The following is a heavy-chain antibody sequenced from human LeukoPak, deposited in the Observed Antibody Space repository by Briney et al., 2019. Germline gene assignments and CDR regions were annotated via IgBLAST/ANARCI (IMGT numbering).Heavy chain of an antibody. CDR2: INPSGGST. Sequence: ASVKVSCKASGYTFTSYYMHWVRQAPGQGLEWMGIINPSGGSTSYAQKFQGRVTMTRDMSTSTVYMELSSLGSEDTAVYYCARDNGLERRSYYFDSWGPGTLVTVSS. J-gene: IGHJ4*02. CDR1: GYTFTSYY. D-gene: IGHD1-1*01. V-gene: IGHV1-46*01. CDR3: ARDNGLERRSYYFDS.